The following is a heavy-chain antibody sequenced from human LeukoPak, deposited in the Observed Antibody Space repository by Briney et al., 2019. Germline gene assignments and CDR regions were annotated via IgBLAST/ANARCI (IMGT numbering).Heavy chain of an antibody. J-gene: IGHJ4*02. CDR1: GFTFSSYS. V-gene: IGHV3-21*01. D-gene: IGHD3-22*01. CDR3: ARDMTYYYDSFDY. Sequence: GGSLRLSCAASGFTFSSYSMNWVRQAPGKGLEWVSSISSSSSYIYYADSVKGRFTISRDNAKNSLYLQMNSLRAEDTAVYYCARDMTYYYDSFDYWVQGTLDPVSS. CDR2: ISSSSSYI.